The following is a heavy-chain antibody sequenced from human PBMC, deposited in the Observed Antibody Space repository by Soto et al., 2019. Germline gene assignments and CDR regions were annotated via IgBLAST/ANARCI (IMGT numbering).Heavy chain of an antibody. D-gene: IGHD2-2*01. CDR2: INSDGSRT. CDR3: ARDLSSCSSARCYSLYYGVDV. CDR1: GFNFSRFW. J-gene: IGHJ6*02. Sequence: GGSLRLSCTASGFNFSRFWTHWVRQVPGRGLVWVSHINSDGSRTSYADSVKGRFTISRDNAKNTLYLQMNSLRAEDTAVYYCARDLSSCSSARCYSLYYGVDVWGQGTTVTVSS. V-gene: IGHV3-74*01.